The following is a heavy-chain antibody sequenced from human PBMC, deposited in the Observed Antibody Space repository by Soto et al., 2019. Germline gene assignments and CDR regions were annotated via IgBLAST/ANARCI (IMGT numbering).Heavy chain of an antibody. CDR3: ARVSGEQWKSHII. CDR1: GDSVPRNSAA. Sequence: PAPTLSLPCAISGDSVPRNSAAWNWISQSPSRGLEWLGRTYYRSKWYNDYAVSVKSRITINPDTSKNQFSLQLSSVTPEDTAVYYCARVSGEQWKSHIIWGQGTMVTVSS. V-gene: IGHV6-1*01. D-gene: IGHD6-19*01. J-gene: IGHJ3*02. CDR2: TYYRSKWYN.